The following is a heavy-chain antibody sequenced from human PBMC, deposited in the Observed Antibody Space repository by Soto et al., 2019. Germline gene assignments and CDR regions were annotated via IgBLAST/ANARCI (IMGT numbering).Heavy chain of an antibody. Sequence: GESLKISCKGSGYRFALYWIAWVRQIPWKGLEWMGMIYPADSESRYSPSFQGQVTISVDKSISTAYLQWSSLKASDTAIYYCARLDYVEMTLYGLDVWGQGTTVTVSS. CDR2: IYPADSES. J-gene: IGHJ6*02. CDR1: GYRFALYW. CDR3: ARLDYVEMTLYGLDV. V-gene: IGHV5-51*01. D-gene: IGHD3-16*01.